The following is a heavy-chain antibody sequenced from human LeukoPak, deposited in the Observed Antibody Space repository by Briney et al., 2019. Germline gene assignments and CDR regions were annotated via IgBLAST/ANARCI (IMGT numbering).Heavy chain of an antibody. J-gene: IGHJ4*02. CDR1: GFTFSSYA. D-gene: IGHD2-2*01. CDR2: ISGSGGST. Sequence: GGSLRLSCAASGFTFSSYAMSWVRQAPGKGLEWVSAISGSGGSTYYADSVKGRFTISRDNSKNTLYLQMNSLRAEDTTVYYCAEAQDIVVVPAADDYWGQGTLVTVSS. V-gene: IGHV3-23*01. CDR3: AEAQDIVVVPAADDY.